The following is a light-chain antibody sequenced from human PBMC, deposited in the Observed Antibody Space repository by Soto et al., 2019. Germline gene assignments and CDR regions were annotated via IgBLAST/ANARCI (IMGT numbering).Light chain of an antibody. CDR1: SSDISRYNY. V-gene: IGLV2-14*01. Sequence: QSVLTQPASVSGSPGQSITISCTGTSSDISRYNYVSWYQQHPGKAPKLMIYGVSNRPSGISNRFSASKSGNTASLTISGLQPEDEADYYCTSYTSVTTWVFGGGTKLTVL. CDR3: TSYTSVTTWV. J-gene: IGLJ3*02. CDR2: GVS.